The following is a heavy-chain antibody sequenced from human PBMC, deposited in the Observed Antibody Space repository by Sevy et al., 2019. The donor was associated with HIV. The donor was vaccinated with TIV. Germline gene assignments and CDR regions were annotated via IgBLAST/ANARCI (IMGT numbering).Heavy chain of an antibody. CDR1: GYTFTSYD. J-gene: IGHJ6*02. D-gene: IGHD1-1*01. Sequence: ASVKVSCKASGYTFTSYDINWVRQATGQGLEWMGWMNPNSGNTGYAQMFQGRVTMNRNTSISTAYMELSSLRSEDTAVYYCARVPGGWNQVSYYYYGMDVWGQGTTVTVSS. CDR3: ARVPGGWNQVSYYYYGMDV. V-gene: IGHV1-8*01. CDR2: MNPNSGNT.